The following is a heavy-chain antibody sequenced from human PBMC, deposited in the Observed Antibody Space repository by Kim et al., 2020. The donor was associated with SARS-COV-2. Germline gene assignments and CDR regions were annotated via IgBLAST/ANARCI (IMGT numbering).Heavy chain of an antibody. CDR3: AKEAAATYYTMDV. J-gene: IGHJ6*02. V-gene: IGHV3-23*01. CDR1: GFTFRNYG. Sequence: GGSLRLSCAASGFTFRNYGMGWVRQAPGKGLEWVSAISNTGDSTYYADSVTGRFTISRDNSKSTLYLQMNSLRADDTAVYYCAKEAAATYYTMDVWGQGTTVTVSS. D-gene: IGHD6-13*01. CDR2: ISNTGDST.